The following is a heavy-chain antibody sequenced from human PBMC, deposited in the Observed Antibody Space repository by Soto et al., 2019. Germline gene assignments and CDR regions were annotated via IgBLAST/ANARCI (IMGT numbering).Heavy chain of an antibody. CDR2: IIPSSGVA. CDR1: GYTFTKYY. V-gene: IGHV1-2*02. CDR3: AKNLLVTIPDVFDI. D-gene: IGHD2-21*01. J-gene: IGHJ3*02. Sequence: QVQLVQSGAEVKKPGASVKVSCKASGYTFTKYYMHWVRQATGQGLAWMGWIIPSSGVANYAQKFQSRVTMSRYTSIRTAYMELSRLRYDDTAVYYCAKNLLVTIPDVFDIWGQGTMVTVSS.